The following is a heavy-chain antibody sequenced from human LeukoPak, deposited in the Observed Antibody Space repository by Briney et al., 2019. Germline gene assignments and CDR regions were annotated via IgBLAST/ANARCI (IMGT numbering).Heavy chain of an antibody. Sequence: ASVKVSCKASGYTFTSYDINWVRQATGQGLEWMGWMNPNSGNTGYAQKFQGRVTMTRDTSISTAYMELSRLRSDDTAVYYCARDPSGYYYYYYMDVWGKGTTVTISS. J-gene: IGHJ6*03. CDR3: ARDPSGYYYYYYMDV. D-gene: IGHD6-25*01. CDR2: MNPNSGNT. V-gene: IGHV1-8*02. CDR1: GYTFTSYD.